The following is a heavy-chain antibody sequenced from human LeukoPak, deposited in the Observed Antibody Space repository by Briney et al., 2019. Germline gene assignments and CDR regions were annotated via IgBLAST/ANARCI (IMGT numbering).Heavy chain of an antibody. CDR1: GYTFTGYY. Sequence: ASVKVSCKASGYTFTGYYMHWVRQAPGQGLEWMGWINPNSGGTNYAQKFQGRVTMTRDTSISTAYMELRSLRSDDTAVYYCARVLDRDFWSGYYNRPDGGNDYWGQGTLVTVSS. D-gene: IGHD3-3*01. V-gene: IGHV1-2*02. CDR3: ARVLDRDFWSGYYNRPDGGNDY. CDR2: INPNSGGT. J-gene: IGHJ4*02.